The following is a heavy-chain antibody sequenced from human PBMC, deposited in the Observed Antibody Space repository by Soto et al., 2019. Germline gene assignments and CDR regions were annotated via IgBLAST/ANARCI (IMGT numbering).Heavy chain of an antibody. CDR1: GFTFSSYS. CDR3: ASGGWEGVGATYLPDY. Sequence: EVKLVESGGGVAKPGGSLSLSCAASGFTFSSYSLNWLRQAPGNGLVWVSSITGSGTYIYYAASVKGRFPISRDIAKNSLFLQRNSLGAEDTAVYYCASGGWEGVGATYLPDYWGQGTLVTVSS. J-gene: IGHJ4*02. V-gene: IGHV3-21*01. CDR2: ITGSGTYI. D-gene: IGHD1-26*01.